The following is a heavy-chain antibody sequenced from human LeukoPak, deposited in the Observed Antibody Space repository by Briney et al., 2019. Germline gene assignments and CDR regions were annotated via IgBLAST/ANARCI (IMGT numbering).Heavy chain of an antibody. CDR1: GGSISSSSYY. V-gene: IGHV4-39*07. J-gene: IGHJ4*02. CDR3: ARGSSIAAAGTLFDY. CDR2: IYYSGST. D-gene: IGHD6-13*01. Sequence: PSETLSLTCTVSGGSISSSSYYWGWIRQPPGKGLEWIGSIYYSGSTYYNPSLKSRVTISVDTSKNQFSLKLSSVTAADTAVYYCARGSSIAAAGTLFDYWGQGTLVTVSS.